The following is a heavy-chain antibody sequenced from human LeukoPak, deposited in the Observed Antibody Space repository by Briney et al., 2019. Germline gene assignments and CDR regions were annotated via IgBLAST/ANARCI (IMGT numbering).Heavy chain of an antibody. Sequence: PSETLSLTCTVSGGSISSYYWSWIRQPPGNGLEWIGYIYYSGSTNYNPSLKSRVTISVDTSKDQFSLKLSSVTAEDTAVYYCAKPDSYGYVHYFDYWGQGTLVTVSS. D-gene: IGHD5-18*01. CDR1: GGSISSYY. V-gene: IGHV4-59*12. CDR2: IYYSGST. J-gene: IGHJ4*02. CDR3: AKPDSYGYVHYFDY.